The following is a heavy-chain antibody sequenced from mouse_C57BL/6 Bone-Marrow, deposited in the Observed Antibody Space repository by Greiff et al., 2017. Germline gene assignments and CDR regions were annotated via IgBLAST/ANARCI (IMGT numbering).Heavy chain of an antibody. CDR3: APSRPYWYFDV. CDR1: GFTFSSYA. D-gene: IGHD3-3*01. CDR2: ISAGGSYT. J-gene: IGHJ1*03. Sequence: EVQLVESGGGLVKPGGSLKLSCAASGFTFSSYAMSWVRQTPEKRLEWVATISAGGSYTYYPDNVKGRFTISRDNAKNNLYLQLSHLKSEDTAMYYCAPSRPYWYFDVWGTGTTVTVSS. V-gene: IGHV5-4*01.